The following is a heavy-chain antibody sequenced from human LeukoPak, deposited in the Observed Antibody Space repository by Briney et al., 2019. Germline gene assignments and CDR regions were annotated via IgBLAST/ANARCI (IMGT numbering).Heavy chain of an antibody. Sequence: GGSLRLSCAASGFTFSNYAMSWVRQAPGKGLEWVSAISDSGGATNYADSVKGRFTTSRDNSKNTLYLQMNSLRAEDTAVYYCAKRSCSGGSCNFDYWGQGTLVTVS. J-gene: IGHJ4*02. CDR1: GFTFSNYA. CDR2: ISDSGGAT. CDR3: AKRSCSGGSCNFDY. D-gene: IGHD2-15*01. V-gene: IGHV3-23*01.